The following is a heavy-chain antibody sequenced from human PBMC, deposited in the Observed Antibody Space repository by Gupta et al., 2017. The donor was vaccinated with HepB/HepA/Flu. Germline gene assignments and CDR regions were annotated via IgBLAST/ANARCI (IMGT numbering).Heavy chain of an antibody. V-gene: IGHV3-30*03. CDR1: GFAFRSYG. J-gene: IGHJ4*02. CDR3: AGGWEFTDY. CDR2: ISNDGRNT. D-gene: IGHD6-19*01. Sequence: QVQLVESGGGVVRPGRSMRLSCAASGFAFRSYGRHWVRQAPGEGLERVAVISNDGRNTDYADSVKGRFTISRDNSKNTLYLKMNSLRAEYTAVYDCAGGWEFTDYWGQGTLVTVSS.